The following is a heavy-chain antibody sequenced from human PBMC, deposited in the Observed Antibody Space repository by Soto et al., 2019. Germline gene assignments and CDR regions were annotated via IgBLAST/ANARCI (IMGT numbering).Heavy chain of an antibody. D-gene: IGHD2-15*01. Sequence: QVQLVQSGAEVKKPGSSVKVSCKASGGTFSSYAISWVRQAPGQGLEWMGGIIPIFGTANYAQKFQGRVTITADEPTSTAYMELSGLRSEDTAVYYCARVLDVVVVAGQFDPWGQGTLVTVSS. CDR2: IIPIFGTA. V-gene: IGHV1-69*12. J-gene: IGHJ5*02. CDR3: ARVLDVVVVAGQFDP. CDR1: GGTFSSYA.